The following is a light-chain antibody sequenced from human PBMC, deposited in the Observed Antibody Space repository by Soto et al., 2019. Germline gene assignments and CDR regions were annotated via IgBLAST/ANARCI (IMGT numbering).Light chain of an antibody. V-gene: IGKV3-20*01. CDR2: GAS. CDR1: QSVSSN. CDR3: QQYGSSSWT. Sequence: ERVMTPSPATLSLSLGERATLSCRDSQSVSSNLTWYQQKPGQAPRLLIYGASSRATGIPDRFSGSGSGTDFTLTISRLEPEDFAAYYCQQYGSSSWTFGQGTKV. J-gene: IGKJ1*01.